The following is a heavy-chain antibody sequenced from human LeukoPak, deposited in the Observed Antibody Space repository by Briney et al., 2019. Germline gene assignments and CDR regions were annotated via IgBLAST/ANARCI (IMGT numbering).Heavy chain of an antibody. J-gene: IGHJ6*03. V-gene: IGHV3-21*01. Sequence: GGSLRLSCATSGFTFSRYNFHWLRQSPGKGLEWVSSVSSNSGYIYYADSVKGRFTISRDNAKNSLYLQMNSLRAEDTAVYYCARDGFRYSSSWYYYYYYMDVWGKGTTVTVSS. D-gene: IGHD6-13*01. CDR1: GFTFSRYN. CDR2: VSSNSGYI. CDR3: ARDGFRYSSSWYYYYYYMDV.